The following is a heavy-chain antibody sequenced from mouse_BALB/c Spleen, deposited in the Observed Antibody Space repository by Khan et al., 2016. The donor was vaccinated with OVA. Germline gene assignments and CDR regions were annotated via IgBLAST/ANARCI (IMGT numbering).Heavy chain of an antibody. CDR3: AIGKIRYYGSYAMDY. Sequence: VQLQQPGAELVKPGASVKLSCTASGFNFKDTYMHWVKQRPEQGLEWIGGIDPANGNSKYDPKFQGKATITADTSSNTAYLHLSSLTSEDTDVYYCAIGKIRYYGSYAMDYWGQGTSVTVSS. CDR2: IDPANGNS. CDR1: GFNFKDTY. J-gene: IGHJ4*01. V-gene: IGHV14-3*02. D-gene: IGHD1-2*01.